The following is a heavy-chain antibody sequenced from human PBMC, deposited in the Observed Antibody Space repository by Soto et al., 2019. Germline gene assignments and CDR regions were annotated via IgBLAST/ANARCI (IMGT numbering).Heavy chain of an antibody. CDR1: GGSISSYY. V-gene: IGHV4-59*01. CDR2: IYYSGST. D-gene: IGHD2-15*01. Sequence: PSETLSLTCTVSGGSISSYYWSWIRQPPGKGLEWTGYIYYSGSTNYNPPLKSRVTISVDTSKNQFSLKLSSVTAADTAVYYCARGVAGYYYGMDVCGQGTTVTVSS. J-gene: IGHJ6*02. CDR3: ARGVAGYYYGMDV.